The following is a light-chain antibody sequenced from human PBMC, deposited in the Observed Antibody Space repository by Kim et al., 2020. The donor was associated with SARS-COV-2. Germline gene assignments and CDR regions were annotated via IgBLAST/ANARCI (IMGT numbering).Light chain of an antibody. CDR1: SLRSYY. CDR2: CKN. J-gene: IGLJ2*01. Sequence: LGQTFTIPCQGDSLRSYYATGYQQKPGQAPIVVIYCKNNRPSGIPDRFSGSSSGDTASLTITGTQAGDEADYYCNSRGSNDNVLFGGGTQLTVL. CDR3: NSRGSNDNVL. V-gene: IGLV3-19*01.